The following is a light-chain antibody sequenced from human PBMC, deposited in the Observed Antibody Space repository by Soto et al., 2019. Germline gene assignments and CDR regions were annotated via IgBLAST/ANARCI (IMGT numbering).Light chain of an antibody. J-gene: IGLJ1*01. Sequence: QSALTQPASLSGSPGQSITISCTGTSSDVGAYNYVSWYQQHPGKAPKLMIYEVSNRPSGVSNRFSGPKSGNTASLTISGLQAEDEADYYCSSYISSSTLVFGTGTKVTVL. CDR2: EVS. V-gene: IGLV2-14*01. CDR3: SSYISSSTLV. CDR1: SSDVGAYNY.